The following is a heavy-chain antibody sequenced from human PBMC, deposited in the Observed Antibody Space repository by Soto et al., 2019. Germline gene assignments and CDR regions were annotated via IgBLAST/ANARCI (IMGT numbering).Heavy chain of an antibody. Sequence: SETLSLTCAVSGGSISSSIWWIWVRQPPGKGLEWIGEIYHSGGTNYNPSLKSRVTISVDKSNNEFSLKLSSMTAADTAVYYCARRAGDYAYYAMDVWGHGTTVTVSS. D-gene: IGHD4-17*01. CDR3: ARRAGDYAYYAMDV. CDR2: IYHSGGT. J-gene: IGHJ6*02. CDR1: GGSISSSIW. V-gene: IGHV4-4*02.